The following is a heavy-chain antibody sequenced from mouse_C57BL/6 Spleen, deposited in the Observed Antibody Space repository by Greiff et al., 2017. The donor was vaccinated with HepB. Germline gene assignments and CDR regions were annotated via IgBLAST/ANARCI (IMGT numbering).Heavy chain of an antibody. CDR1: GYAFSSSW. J-gene: IGHJ3*01. CDR2: IYPGDGDT. CDR3: ARRDYDYDGFAY. Sequence: VQLQQSGPELVKPGASVKISCKASGYAFSSSWMNWVKQRPGKGLEWIGRIYPGDGDTNYNGKFKGKATLTADKSSSTAYMQLSSLTSEDSAVYFWARRDYDYDGFAYWGQGPLVTVSA. V-gene: IGHV1-82*01. D-gene: IGHD2-4*01.